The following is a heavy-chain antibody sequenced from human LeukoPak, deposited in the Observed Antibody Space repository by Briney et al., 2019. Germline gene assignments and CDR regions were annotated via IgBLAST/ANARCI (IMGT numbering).Heavy chain of an antibody. CDR3: ARGENWNYILVAPDFRI. J-gene: IGHJ4*02. Sequence: GASVKVSCKASGGTFSSYAISWVRQAPGQGLEWMGGVIPIFGTANYAQKFQGRVTMTRDMSTSTVYMELSSLRSEDTAVYYCARGENWNYILVAPDFRIWGQGTLVTVSS. CDR2: VIPIFGTA. CDR1: GGTFSSYA. V-gene: IGHV1-69*05. D-gene: IGHD1-7*01.